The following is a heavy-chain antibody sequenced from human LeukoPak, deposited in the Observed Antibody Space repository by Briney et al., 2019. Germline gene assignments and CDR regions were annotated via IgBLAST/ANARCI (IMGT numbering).Heavy chain of an antibody. Sequence: GASVKVSCKASGYTFTSHYIHWVRQAPGQGLEWMGWINANSGGTHYAQKFQGRVTMTRDTSISTAYMEVDRLRSDDTAVYYCARVGYCTYGVCHNFDYWGQGTLVTVSS. CDR1: GYTFTSHY. D-gene: IGHD2-8*01. J-gene: IGHJ4*02. V-gene: IGHV1-2*02. CDR3: ARVGYCTYGVCHNFDY. CDR2: INANSGGT.